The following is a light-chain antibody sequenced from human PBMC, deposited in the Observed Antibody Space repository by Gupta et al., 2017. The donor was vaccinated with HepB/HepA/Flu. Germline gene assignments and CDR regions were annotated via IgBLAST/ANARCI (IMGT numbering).Light chain of an antibody. CDR2: DFR. V-gene: IGLV2-14*01. CDR1: SSDVGGYNY. Sequence: QSALTQPASVSGSPGQSITISCTGTSSDVGGYNYVPWYQPHPGKAPKLMIYDFRNRHSGVSNRCSSSKSGTTASLTISALPAEDEAAYYCSSYTSSSTSNVVFGGGTKLTVL. CDR3: SSYTSSSTSNVV. J-gene: IGLJ2*01.